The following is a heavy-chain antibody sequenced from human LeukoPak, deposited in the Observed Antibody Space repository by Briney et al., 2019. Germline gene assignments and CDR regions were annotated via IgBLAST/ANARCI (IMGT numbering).Heavy chain of an antibody. Sequence: SGGSLRLSCAASRFTFSRNWMYWVRQAPGRGLVWVSRINSDGSSTRYVDSVKGRFTISRENAKNTLYLQMNSLRAEDTAVYYCARVAAWDSSGYLFDYWGQGTLVTVSS. V-gene: IGHV3-74*01. CDR2: INSDGSST. CDR1: RFTFSRNW. J-gene: IGHJ4*02. CDR3: ARVAAWDSSGYLFDY. D-gene: IGHD3-22*01.